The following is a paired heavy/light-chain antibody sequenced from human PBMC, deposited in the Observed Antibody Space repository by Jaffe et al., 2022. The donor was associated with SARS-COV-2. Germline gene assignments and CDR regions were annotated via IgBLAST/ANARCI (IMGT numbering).Heavy chain of an antibody. V-gene: IGHV4-4*07. D-gene: IGHD3-22*01. CDR3: ARSQKLYDSSGYYWKHFDY. CDR2: IYTSGST. J-gene: IGHJ4*02. Sequence: QVQLQESGPGLVKPSETLSLTCTVSGGSISSYYWSWIRQPAGKGLEWIGRIYTSGSTNYNPSLKSRVTMSVDTSKNQFSLKLSSVTAADTAVYYCARSQKLYDSSGYYWKHFDYWGQGTLVTVSS. CDR1: GGSISSYY.
Light chain of an antibody. CDR3: MQALQTPPMYT. CDR2: LGS. V-gene: IGKV2-28*01. CDR1: QSLLHSNGYNY. Sequence: DIVMTQSPLSLPVTPGEPASISCRSSQSLLHSNGYNYLDWYLQKPGQSPQLLIYLGSNRASGVPDRFSGSGSGTDFTLKISRVEAEDVGVYYCMQALQTPPMYTFGQGTKLEIK. J-gene: IGKJ2*01.